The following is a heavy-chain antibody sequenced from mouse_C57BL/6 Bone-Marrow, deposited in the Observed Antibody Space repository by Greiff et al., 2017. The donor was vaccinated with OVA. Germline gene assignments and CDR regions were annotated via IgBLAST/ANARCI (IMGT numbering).Heavy chain of an antibody. CDR2: ISYDGSN. Sequence: EVQLQESGPGLVKPSQSLSLTCSVTGYSITSGYYWNWIRQFPGNKLEWMGYISYDGSNNYNPSLKNRISITRDTSKNQFFLKLNSVTTEDTATYYCARGGTAQALDYWGQGTSVTVSS. D-gene: IGHD3-2*02. CDR1: GYSITSGYY. V-gene: IGHV3-6*01. CDR3: ARGGTAQALDY. J-gene: IGHJ4*01.